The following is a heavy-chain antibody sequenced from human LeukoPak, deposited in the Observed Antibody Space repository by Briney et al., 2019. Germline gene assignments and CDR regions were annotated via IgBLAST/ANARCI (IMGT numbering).Heavy chain of an antibody. J-gene: IGHJ3*02. V-gene: IGHV1-46*01. D-gene: IGHD4-17*01. Sequence: ASVKVSCKASGYTFTSYYMHWVRQAPGQGLEWMGIINPSGGSTSYAQKFQDRVTMTRDTSTSTVYMELSSLRSEDTAVYYCARELDPGDTVTTRTDAFDIWGQGTMVTVSS. CDR1: GYTFTSYY. CDR3: ARELDPGDTVTTRTDAFDI. CDR2: INPSGGST.